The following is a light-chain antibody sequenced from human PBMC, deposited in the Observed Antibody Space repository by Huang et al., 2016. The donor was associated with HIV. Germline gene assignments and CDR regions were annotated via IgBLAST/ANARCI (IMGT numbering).Light chain of an antibody. J-gene: IGKJ4*01. CDR2: DAS. V-gene: IGKV3-11*01. CDR1: QSVSSY. CDR3: QQRSNWPPLT. Sequence: EIVLTQSPATLSLSPGERATLSCRASQSVSSYLAWYQQKPGQAPRLLIDDASSSATGIPPRFSGSGSGTDFTLTISSLEPEDFAVYYCQQRSNWPPLTFGGGTKVEIK.